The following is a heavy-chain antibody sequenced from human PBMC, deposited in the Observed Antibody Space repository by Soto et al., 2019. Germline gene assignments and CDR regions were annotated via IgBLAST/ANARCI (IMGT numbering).Heavy chain of an antibody. V-gene: IGHV1-3*01. CDR2: INAGNGNT. Sequence: ASVKVSCKASGYTFTSYAMHWVRQAPGQRLEWMGWINAGNGNTKYSQKFQGRVTITRDTSASTAYMELSSLRSEDTAVYYCARDSDGSWYSFYYWGQGTLVTVSS. J-gene: IGHJ4*02. CDR1: GYTFTSYA. CDR3: ARDSDGSWYSFYY. D-gene: IGHD6-13*01.